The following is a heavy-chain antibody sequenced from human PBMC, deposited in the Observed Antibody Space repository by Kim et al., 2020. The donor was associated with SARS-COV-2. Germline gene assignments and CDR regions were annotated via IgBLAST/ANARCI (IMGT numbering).Heavy chain of an antibody. Sequence: SVKGRFTISRDNAKNTLYLQMSSLRVEATAVYYCVRDQAYCSSTSCPFDYWGQGTLVTVSS. J-gene: IGHJ4*02. D-gene: IGHD2-2*01. CDR3: VRDQAYCSSTSCPFDY. V-gene: IGHV3-74*01.